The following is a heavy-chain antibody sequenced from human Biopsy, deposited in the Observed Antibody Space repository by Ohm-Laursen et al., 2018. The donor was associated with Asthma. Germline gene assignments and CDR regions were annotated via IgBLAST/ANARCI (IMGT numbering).Heavy chain of an antibody. Sequence: SLRLSCSASGFVFSQCGMHWVRQGPGKGLEWVALVSSDGHNKYYEDSMKGRFTISRDNSRNRLYLQINSLTVEDPAVYFCARQSGQEYGDSIPFDTWGQGTKVAVSS. CDR2: VSSDGHNK. J-gene: IGHJ3*02. CDR1: GFVFSQCG. V-gene: IGHV3-30*03. D-gene: IGHD3-22*01. CDR3: ARQSGQEYGDSIPFDT.